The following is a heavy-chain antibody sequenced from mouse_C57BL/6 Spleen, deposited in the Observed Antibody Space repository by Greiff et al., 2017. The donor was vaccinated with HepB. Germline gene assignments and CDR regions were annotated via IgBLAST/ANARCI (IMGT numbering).Heavy chain of an antibody. Sequence: VQLQQSGAELVRPGASVTLSCKASGYTFTDYEMHWVKQTPVHGLEWIGAIDPETGGTSYNQKFKGKAILTADKSSSTAYMELRSLTSEDSAVYYCTRYDAYAMDYWGKGTSVTVAS. CDR1: GYTFTDYE. V-gene: IGHV1-15*01. CDR2: IDPETGGT. D-gene: IGHD2-3*01. J-gene: IGHJ4*01. CDR3: TRYDAYAMDY.